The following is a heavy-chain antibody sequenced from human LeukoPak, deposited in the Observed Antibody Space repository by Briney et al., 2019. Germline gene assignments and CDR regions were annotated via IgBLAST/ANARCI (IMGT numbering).Heavy chain of an antibody. J-gene: IGHJ4*02. Sequence: GESLKISCQGSGYTFSSYWIGWVRQVPGKGLEWMGIIYPGDSDTRYSPSLQGQVTISVDTSIGTAYLQWSSLKASDTAIYYCARQNDFRLDYWGQGTLVTVSS. CDR2: IYPGDSDT. CDR3: ARQNDFRLDY. V-gene: IGHV5-51*01. CDR1: GYTFSSYW. D-gene: IGHD3-3*01.